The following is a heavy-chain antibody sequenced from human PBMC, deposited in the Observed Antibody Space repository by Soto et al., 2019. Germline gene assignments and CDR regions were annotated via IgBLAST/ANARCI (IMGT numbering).Heavy chain of an antibody. CDR3: ARDPDLATTTMTDDAFDI. CDR2: IYHSGST. D-gene: IGHD4-17*01. Sequence: QVQLQESGPGLVKPSGTLSLTCAVSGGSISSSNWWSWVRQPPGKGLEWIGEIYHSGSTNYNPSLKSRVTISVDKSKNQFSLKLSSVTAADTAVYYCARDPDLATTTMTDDAFDIWGQGTMVTVSS. CDR1: GGSISSSNW. J-gene: IGHJ3*02. V-gene: IGHV4-4*02.